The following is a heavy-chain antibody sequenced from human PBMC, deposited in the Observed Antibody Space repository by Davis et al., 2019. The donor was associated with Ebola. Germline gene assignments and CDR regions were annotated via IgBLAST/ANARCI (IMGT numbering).Heavy chain of an antibody. CDR1: GFTFSSYS. Sequence: PGGSLRLSCAASGFTFSSYSMNWIRQPPGKGLEWIGYIYYSGRTNYNPSLKSRVTISVDTSKNQFSLNLSSVTAADTAVYYCARDPVTGTTPVDYWGQGTLVTVSS. V-gene: IGHV4-59*01. CDR3: ARDPVTGTTPVDY. D-gene: IGHD1-1*01. J-gene: IGHJ4*02. CDR2: IYYSGRT.